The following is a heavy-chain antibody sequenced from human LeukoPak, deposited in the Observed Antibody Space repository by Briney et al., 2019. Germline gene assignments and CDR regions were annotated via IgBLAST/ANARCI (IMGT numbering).Heavy chain of an antibody. CDR2: IYTSGST. CDR3: ARGTAISYYDSSGYYQDDAFDI. J-gene: IGHJ3*02. CDR1: GGSISSGSYY. Sequence: PSQTLSLTCTVSGGSISSGSYYWSWLRQPAGKGLEWIGRIYTSGSTNYNPSLKSRVTISVDTSKNQFSLKLSSVTAADTAVYYCARGTAISYYDSSGYYQDDAFDIWGQGTMVTVSS. V-gene: IGHV4-61*02. D-gene: IGHD3-22*01.